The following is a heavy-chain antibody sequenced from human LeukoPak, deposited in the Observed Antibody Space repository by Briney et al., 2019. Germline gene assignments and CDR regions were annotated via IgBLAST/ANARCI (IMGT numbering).Heavy chain of an antibody. Sequence: GASVKVSCKVSGYTLTELSMHWVRQAPGRGLEWMGGFDPEDGETIYAQKFQGRATMTEDTSTDTAYMELSSLRSEDTAVYYCATDRPRIAAAGTLYFDYWGQGTLVTVSS. CDR1: GYTLTELS. J-gene: IGHJ4*02. CDR3: ATDRPRIAAAGTLYFDY. V-gene: IGHV1-24*01. CDR2: FDPEDGET. D-gene: IGHD6-13*01.